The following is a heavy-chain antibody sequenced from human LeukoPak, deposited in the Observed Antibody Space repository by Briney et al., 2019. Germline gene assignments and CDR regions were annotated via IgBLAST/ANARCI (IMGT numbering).Heavy chain of an antibody. D-gene: IGHD3-22*01. Sequence: GGSLRLSCAASGFTFSSYGISWVRQAPGQGLEWMGWISVYNGNTNYAQQLQGRVTMTADTSTTTAYMELRSLRSDDTAVYYCARDISPYDSAGYSPAYWGQGTLVTVSS. J-gene: IGHJ4*02. CDR2: ISVYNGNT. CDR3: ARDISPYDSAGYSPAY. V-gene: IGHV1-18*01. CDR1: GFTFSSYG.